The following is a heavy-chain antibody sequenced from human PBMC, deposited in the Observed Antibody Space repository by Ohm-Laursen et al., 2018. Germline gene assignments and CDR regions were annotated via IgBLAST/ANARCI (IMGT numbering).Heavy chain of an antibody. CDR3: AKATYYYGSGSYVYFDY. V-gene: IGHV3-9*01. CDR1: GFTFYDYA. J-gene: IGHJ4*02. D-gene: IGHD3-10*01. CDR2: ISWNSGSI. Sequence: SLRLSCAAPGFTFYDYAMHWVRHAPGKGLEWVSGISWNSGSIGYADSVKGRFTISRDNAKNSLYLQMNSLRAEDTALYYCAKATYYYGSGSYVYFDYWGQGTLVTVSS.